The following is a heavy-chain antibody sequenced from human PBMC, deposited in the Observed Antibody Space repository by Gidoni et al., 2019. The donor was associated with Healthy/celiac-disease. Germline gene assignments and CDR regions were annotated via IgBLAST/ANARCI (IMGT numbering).Heavy chain of an antibody. CDR3: ARDAAYDSSGYSVGIGYYYYYYGMDV. Sequence: EVQLVQSGAEVKKPGESLRISCKGSGYSFTSYWISRVRQMPGKGLEGMGRIEPSDSYTNYRPSCQGHVTISADKSISTAYLQWSSLKASDTAIYYCARDAAYDSSGYSVGIGYYYYYYGMDVWGQGTTVTVSS. CDR2: IEPSDSYT. J-gene: IGHJ6*02. CDR1: GYSFTSYW. V-gene: IGHV5-10-1*01. D-gene: IGHD3-22*01.